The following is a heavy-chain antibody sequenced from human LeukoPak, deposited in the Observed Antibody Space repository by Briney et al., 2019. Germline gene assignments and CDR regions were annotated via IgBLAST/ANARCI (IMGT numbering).Heavy chain of an antibody. CDR1: GGTFSSYA. V-gene: IGHV1-69*13. J-gene: IGHJ6*04. CDR2: IIPIFGTA. CDR3: ATGRQWLVRRYYYYGMDV. Sequence: ASVKVSCKASGGTFSSYAISWVRQAPGQGLEWMGGIIPIFGTANYAQKFQGRVTITADESTSTAYMELSSLRSEDTAVYYCATGRQWLVRRYYYYGMDVWGKRTTVTVSS. D-gene: IGHD6-19*01.